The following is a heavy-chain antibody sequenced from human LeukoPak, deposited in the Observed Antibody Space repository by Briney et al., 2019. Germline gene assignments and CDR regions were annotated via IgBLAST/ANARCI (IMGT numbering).Heavy chain of an antibody. V-gene: IGHV3-21*01. J-gene: IGHJ4*02. CDR3: ANNVEMATFDY. D-gene: IGHD5-24*01. Sequence: GGSLRLSCAASGFTFSSYSIDWVRQAPGKGLEWVSSISSSSSYIYYADSVKGRFTISRDNAKNSLYLQMNSLRAEDTAVYYCANNVEMATFDYWGQGTLVTVSS. CDR1: GFTFSSYS. CDR2: ISSSSSYI.